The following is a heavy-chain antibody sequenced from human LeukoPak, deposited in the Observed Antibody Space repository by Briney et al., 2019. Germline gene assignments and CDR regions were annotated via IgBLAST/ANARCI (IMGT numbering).Heavy chain of an antibody. J-gene: IGHJ4*02. D-gene: IGHD3-3*01. CDR2: ISAYNGNT. CDR1: GYTFTCYG. CDR3: ARDHIYLYDFWSGYSGGVDY. V-gene: IGHV1-18*01. Sequence: ASVKVSCKASGYTFTCYGISWVRQAPGQGLEWMGWISAYNGNTNYAQKLQGRVTMTTDTSTSTAYMELRSLRSDDTAVYYCARDHIYLYDFWSGYSGGVDYWGPGTLVTVSS.